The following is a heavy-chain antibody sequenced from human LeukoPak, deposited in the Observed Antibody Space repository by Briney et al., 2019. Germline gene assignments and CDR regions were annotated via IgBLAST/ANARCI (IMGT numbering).Heavy chain of an antibody. CDR3: ARGAFWRLGYCGMDV. CDR2: INHSGST. CDR1: GGSFSGYY. D-gene: IGHD3-3*01. V-gene: IGHV4-34*01. J-gene: IGHJ6*02. Sequence: PSETLSLTCAVYGGSFSGYYWSWIRQPPGKGLEWIGEINHSGSTNYNPSLKSRVTISVDTSKNQFSLKLSSVTAADTAVYYCARGAFWRLGYCGMDVWGQGTTVTVSS.